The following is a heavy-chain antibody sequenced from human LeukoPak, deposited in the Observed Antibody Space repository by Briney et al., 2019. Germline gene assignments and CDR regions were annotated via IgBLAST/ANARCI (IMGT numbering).Heavy chain of an antibody. CDR1: GFTFSSYS. V-gene: IGHV3-21*01. CDR2: ISSSSYI. Sequence: GGSLRLSCAASGFTFSSYSMNWVRQAPGKGLEWVSSISSSSYIYYADSVKGRFTISRDNAKNSLYLQMNSLGAEDTAVYYCARDSPYGSGSYGWFDPWGQGALVTVSS. D-gene: IGHD3-10*01. CDR3: ARDSPYGSGSYGWFDP. J-gene: IGHJ5*02.